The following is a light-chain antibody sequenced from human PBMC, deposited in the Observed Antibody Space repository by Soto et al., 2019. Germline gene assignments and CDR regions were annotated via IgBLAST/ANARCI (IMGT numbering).Light chain of an antibody. CDR1: QDIANS. CDR3: QQFNSYPHT. Sequence: DIQLTQSPSLLSASVGDRVTITCRASQDIANSLAWYQQKPGKAPKLLIYGASTLQGGVPSGFSGNASGTEFTLTIGSLQPEDFATYFCQQFNSYPHTFGQGTELDIK. J-gene: IGKJ2*01. V-gene: IGKV1-9*01. CDR2: GAS.